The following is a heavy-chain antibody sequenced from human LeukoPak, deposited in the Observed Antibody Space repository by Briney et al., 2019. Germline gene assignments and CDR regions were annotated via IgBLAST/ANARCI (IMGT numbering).Heavy chain of an antibody. J-gene: IGHJ4*02. Sequence: SETLSLTCTVSGGSISSYYWSWIRQPPGKGLEWIGYIYYSGSTNYNPSLKSRVTISVDTSKNQFSLKLSSVTVADTAVYYCASRPNSSGWTFDYWGQGTLVTVSS. CDR2: IYYSGST. CDR1: GGSISSYY. D-gene: IGHD6-19*01. V-gene: IGHV4-59*12. CDR3: ASRPNSSGWTFDY.